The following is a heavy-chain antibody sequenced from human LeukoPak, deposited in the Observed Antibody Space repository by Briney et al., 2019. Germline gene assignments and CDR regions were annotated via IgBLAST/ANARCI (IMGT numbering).Heavy chain of an antibody. CDR3: AREGITMVRANKGWFDP. J-gene: IGHJ5*02. CDR2: INPNSGGT. CDR1: GYTFTGYY. Sequence: ASVKVSCKASGYTFTGYYMHWVRQAPGQGLEWMGWINPNSGGTNYAQKFQGRVTMTRDTSISTAYMELSRLRSDDTAVYYCAREGITMVRANKGWFDPWGQGTRVTVSS. V-gene: IGHV1-2*02. D-gene: IGHD3-10*01.